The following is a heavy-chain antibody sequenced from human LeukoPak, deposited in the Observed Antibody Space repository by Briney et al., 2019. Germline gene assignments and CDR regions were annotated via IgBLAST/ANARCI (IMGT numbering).Heavy chain of an antibody. CDR3: ARDVSGYTGDGFDP. D-gene: IGHD6-13*01. Sequence: GGSLRLSCAASGFTFSSYGMHWVRQAPGKGLEWVAVIWYDGSNKYYADSVKGRFTISRDNSKNTLYLQMNSLRAEDTAVYYCARDVSGYTGDGFDPWGQGTLVTVSS. CDR2: IWYDGSNK. V-gene: IGHV3-33*01. CDR1: GFTFSSYG. J-gene: IGHJ5*02.